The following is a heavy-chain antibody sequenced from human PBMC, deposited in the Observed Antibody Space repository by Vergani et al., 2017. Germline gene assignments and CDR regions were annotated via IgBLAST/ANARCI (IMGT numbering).Heavy chain of an antibody. CDR2: INHSGST. Sequence: QVQLQQWGAGLLKPSETLSLTCAVYGGSFSGYYWSWIRQPPGKGLEWIGEINHSGSTNYNPSLKSRVTIAVDTSKNQFSLKLSSVTAADTAVYYCARTSVAGPPSFYYYGMDVWGQGTTVTVSS. J-gene: IGHJ6*02. CDR1: GGSFSGYY. V-gene: IGHV4-34*01. CDR3: ARTSVAGPPSFYYYGMDV. D-gene: IGHD6-19*01.